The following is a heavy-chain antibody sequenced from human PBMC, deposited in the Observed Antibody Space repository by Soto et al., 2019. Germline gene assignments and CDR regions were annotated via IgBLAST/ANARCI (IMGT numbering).Heavy chain of an antibody. CDR2: INHSGST. J-gene: IGHJ4*02. CDR1: CGSFSGYY. Sequence: PSETLSLTCAVYCGSFSGYYWSWIRQPPGKGLEWIGEINHSGSTNYNPSLKSRVTISVDTSKNQFSLKLSSVTAADTAVYYCARGERLQSSNPWSASYQGNLVDYWGQGTLVTVSS. CDR3: ARGERLQSSNPWSASYQGNLVDY. V-gene: IGHV4-34*01. D-gene: IGHD3-16*02.